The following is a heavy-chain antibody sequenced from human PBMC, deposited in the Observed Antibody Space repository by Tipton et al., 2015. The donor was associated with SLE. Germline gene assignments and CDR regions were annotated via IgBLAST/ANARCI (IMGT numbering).Heavy chain of an antibody. CDR3: ANIQRGAFDY. V-gene: IGHV4-39*07. Sequence: TLSLTCTVSGGSIANDNHYWSWIRQPPGKGLDWIGSISYTGSTYYNPSLKSRVTISVDTSNNQFSLKLSSVTAADTAVYYCANIQRGAFDYWGQGILVTVS. CDR2: ISYTGST. CDR1: GGSIANDNHY. D-gene: IGHD3-10*01. J-gene: IGHJ4*02.